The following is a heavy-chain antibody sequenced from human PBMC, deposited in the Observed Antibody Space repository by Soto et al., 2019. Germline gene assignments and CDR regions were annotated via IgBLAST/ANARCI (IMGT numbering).Heavy chain of an antibody. V-gene: IGHV4-61*01. CDR1: GGSVNIGTYY. CDR2: IHYSGST. Sequence: QVQLQESGPGLVEPSETLSLTCTVPGGSVNIGTYYWGWIRQPPGKGLEWIGFIHYSGSTNYNPSRKSRVSMSVETSKNQVFLTLTSVNAADTAVYYCTRGGDAYKNGHWGQGTLVTVSS. CDR3: TRGGDAYKNGH. D-gene: IGHD2-21*01. J-gene: IGHJ4*02.